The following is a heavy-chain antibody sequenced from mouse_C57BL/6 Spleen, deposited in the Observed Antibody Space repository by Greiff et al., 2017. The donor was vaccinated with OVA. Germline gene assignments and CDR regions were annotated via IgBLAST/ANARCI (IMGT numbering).Heavy chain of an antibody. J-gene: IGHJ2*01. CDR1: GYTFTSYW. CDR2: IDPSDSYT. CDR3: ASSSGPDY. D-gene: IGHD3-2*02. V-gene: IGHV1-50*01. Sequence: QVQLKQPGAELVKPGASVKLSCKASGYTFTSYWMQWVKQRPGLGLEWIGEIDPSDSYTNYNQKFKGKATLTVDTSSSTAYMQLSSLTSEDSAVYYCASSSGPDYWGKGTTLTVSS.